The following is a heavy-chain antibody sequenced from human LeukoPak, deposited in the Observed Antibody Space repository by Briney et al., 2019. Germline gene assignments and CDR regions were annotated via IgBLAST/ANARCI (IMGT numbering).Heavy chain of an antibody. Sequence: PGGSLRLSCAAYGFTFDDYGMSWVRQAPGKGLEWVSGINWNGGSTGYADSVKGRFTISRDNAKNSLYLQMNSLRAEDTALYYCARDPRPRITMIRGGWFDPWGQGTLVTVSS. V-gene: IGHV3-20*04. J-gene: IGHJ5*02. CDR1: GFTFDDYG. D-gene: IGHD3-22*01. CDR3: ARDPRPRITMIRGGWFDP. CDR2: INWNGGST.